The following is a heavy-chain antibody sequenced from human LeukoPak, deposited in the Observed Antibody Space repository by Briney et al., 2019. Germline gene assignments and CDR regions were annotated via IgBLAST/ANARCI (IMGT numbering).Heavy chain of an antibody. D-gene: IGHD6-13*01. Sequence: SETLSLTCAVYGGSFSVYYWSWIRQPPGKGLEWIGEINHSGSTNYNPSLKSRVTISVDTSKNQFSLKLSSVTAADTAVYYCARGGWSSSWPFDYWGQGTLVTVSS. V-gene: IGHV4-34*01. CDR3: ARGGWSSSWPFDY. CDR1: GGSFSVYY. CDR2: INHSGST. J-gene: IGHJ4*02.